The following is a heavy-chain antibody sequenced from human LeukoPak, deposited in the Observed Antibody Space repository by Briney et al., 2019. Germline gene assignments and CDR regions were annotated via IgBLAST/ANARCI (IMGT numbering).Heavy chain of an antibody. CDR3: ARVLIAVADPSFDY. D-gene: IGHD6-19*01. J-gene: IGHJ4*02. CDR1: GYTFTIYY. Sequence: GASVKVSCKASGYTFTIYYIHWVRQAPGQGLEWMGMINPSGGSTSHAQKFQGRVTMTTDTSTSTAYMELRSLRSDDTAVYYCARVLIAVADPSFDYWGQGTLVTVSS. V-gene: IGHV1-46*01. CDR2: INPSGGST.